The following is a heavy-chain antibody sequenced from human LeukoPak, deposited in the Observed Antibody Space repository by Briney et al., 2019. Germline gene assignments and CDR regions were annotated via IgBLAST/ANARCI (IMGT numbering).Heavy chain of an antibody. CDR1: GFTFNRFT. D-gene: IGHD2-2*01. V-gene: IGHV3-21*01. CDR3: AKDQRRYCSSTSCYGAFDI. Sequence: PGGSLRLSCDTSGFTFNRFTMSWVRQAPGKGLEWVSSISGSAISIDYADSVKGRFTISRDNAKNSVHLQMNSLRAEDTAVYYCAKDQRRYCSSTSCYGAFDIWGQGTMVTVSS. J-gene: IGHJ3*02. CDR2: ISGSAISI.